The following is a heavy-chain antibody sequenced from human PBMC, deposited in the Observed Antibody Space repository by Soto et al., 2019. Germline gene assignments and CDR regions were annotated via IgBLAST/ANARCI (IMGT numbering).Heavy chain of an antibody. D-gene: IGHD2-2*01. CDR3: ARAHSFYCSSTSCYPVGFDY. CDR2: IYYSGST. CDR1: GGSISSGGYY. V-gene: IGHV4-31*03. Sequence: SETLSLTCTVSGGSISSGGYYWSWIRQHPGKGLEWIGYIYYSGSTYYNPSLKSRVTISVDTSKNQFSLKLSSVTAEDTAVYYCARAHSFYCSSTSCYPVGFDYWGQGTLVTVSS. J-gene: IGHJ4*02.